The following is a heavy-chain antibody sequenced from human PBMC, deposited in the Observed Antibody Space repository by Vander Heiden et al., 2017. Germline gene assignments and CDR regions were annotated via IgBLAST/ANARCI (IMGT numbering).Heavy chain of an antibody. CDR2: IYYSGST. CDR3: ARYSPSGSYDY. CDR1: GGPVSSGRYY. J-gene: IGHJ4*02. Sequence: QVQLQESGPGLVKPSATLSLTCTVSGGPVSSGRYYWGWIRQPPGKGLEWIGYIYYSGSTNYNPSLKSRVTISVDTSKNQFSLKLSSVTAADTAVYYCARYSPSGSYDYWGQGTLVTVSS. D-gene: IGHD1-26*01. V-gene: IGHV4-61*01.